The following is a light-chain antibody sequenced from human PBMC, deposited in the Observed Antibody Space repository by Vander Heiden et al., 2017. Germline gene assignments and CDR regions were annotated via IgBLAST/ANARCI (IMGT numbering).Light chain of an antibody. V-gene: IGLV3-1*01. J-gene: IGLJ2*01. CDR1: KLGDKY. Sequence: YELTQPPSVSVSPGQTASITCPGDKLGDKYACWYQQKPAQSPVLVIDPDSKRPSGIPGRFSGSNSGNTATLTSIGTQAMDEADYYCQAWDSSTVVCGGGTKLTVL. CDR2: PDS. CDR3: QAWDSSTVV.